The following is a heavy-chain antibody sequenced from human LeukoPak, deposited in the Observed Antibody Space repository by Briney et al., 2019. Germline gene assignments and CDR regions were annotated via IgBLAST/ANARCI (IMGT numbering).Heavy chain of an antibody. V-gene: IGHV3-21*01. D-gene: IGHD3-9*01. CDR3: ARDWDYDILTGYYQALDY. CDR2: ISSSSSYI. CDR1: GFTFSSYW. Sequence: GGSLRLSCAASGFTFSSYWMSWVRQAPGKGLEWVSSISSSSSYIYYADSVKGRFTISRDNAKNSLYLQMNSLRAEDTAVYYCARDWDYDILTGYYQALDYWGQGTLVTVSS. J-gene: IGHJ4*02.